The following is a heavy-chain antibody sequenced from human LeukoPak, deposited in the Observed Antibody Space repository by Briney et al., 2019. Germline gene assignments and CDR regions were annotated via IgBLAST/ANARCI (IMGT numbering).Heavy chain of an antibody. J-gene: IGHJ6*03. D-gene: IGHD5-12*01. Sequence: ASVKVSCKASGYTFTSYYIHWVRQAPGQGLEWMGWINPNSGVTNYAQKLQGRDTITRDTSIDTAYMQLSRLRSDDTAVYYCAKDRYGDYEAPFHYYMDAWGRGTTVTVSS. CDR2: INPNSGVT. V-gene: IGHV1-2*02. CDR1: GYTFTSYY. CDR3: AKDRYGDYEAPFHYYMDA.